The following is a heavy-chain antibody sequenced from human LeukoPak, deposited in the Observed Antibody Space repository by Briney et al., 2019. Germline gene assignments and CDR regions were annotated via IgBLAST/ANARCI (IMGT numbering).Heavy chain of an antibody. V-gene: IGHV3-7*01. CDR1: GVTLSTYW. J-gene: IGHJ4*02. CDR2: IHPDGSET. CDR3: VGWGVEAGMDD. D-gene: IGHD6-19*01. Sequence: RGSLRLSCEPSGVTLSTYWMGWVRPAPGKGPEWGANIHPDGSETSNVDSVKGRFTISRDNARKSMFLQMNSLGAEDAAVYYCVGWGVEAGMDDWGQGTLVTVSS.